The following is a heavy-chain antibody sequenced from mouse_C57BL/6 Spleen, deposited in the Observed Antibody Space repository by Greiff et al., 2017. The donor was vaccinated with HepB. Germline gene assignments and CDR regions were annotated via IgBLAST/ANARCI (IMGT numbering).Heavy chain of an antibody. CDR1: GYTFTSYW. J-gene: IGHJ4*01. CDR2: IDPSDSYT. V-gene: IGHV1-69*01. Sequence: VQLQQPGAELVMPGASVKLSCKASGYTFTSYWMHWVKQRPGQGLEWIGEIDPSDSYTNYNQKFKGKSTLTVDKSSSTAYMQLSSLTSEDSAVYYCARGPYPYYAMDYWGQGTSVTVSS. D-gene: IGHD2-10*01. CDR3: ARGPYPYYAMDY.